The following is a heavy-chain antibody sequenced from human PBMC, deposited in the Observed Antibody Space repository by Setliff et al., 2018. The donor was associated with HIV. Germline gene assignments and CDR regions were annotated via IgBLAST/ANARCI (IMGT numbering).Heavy chain of an antibody. Sequence: SETLSLTCTVSGGSISSYYWSWIRQPPGKGLEWIGYTYTSVTNYKPSLKSRVTISTDTSKNQFSLKLTSVTAADTAVYYCARDLRGYYYDSSGYFYMGVWGKGTTVTVSS. D-gene: IGHD3-22*01. CDR1: GGSISSYY. V-gene: IGHV4-4*08. CDR3: ARDLRGYYYDSSGYFYMGV. J-gene: IGHJ6*03. CDR2: TYTSVT.